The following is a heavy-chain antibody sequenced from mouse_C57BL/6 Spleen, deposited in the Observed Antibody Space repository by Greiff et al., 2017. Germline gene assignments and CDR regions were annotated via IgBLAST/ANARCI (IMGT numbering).Heavy chain of an antibody. J-gene: IGHJ2*01. CDR1: GYAFSSSW. CDR3: APTMMTTRGFDY. CDR2: IYPGDGDT. V-gene: IGHV1-82*01. D-gene: IGHD2-13*01. Sequence: QVQLQQSGPELVKPGASVKISCKASGYAFSSSWMNWVKQRPGKGLEWIGRIYPGDGDTNYNGKFKGKATLTADKSSSTAYMQLSSLTSEDSAVYFCAPTMMTTRGFDYWGQGTTLTVSS.